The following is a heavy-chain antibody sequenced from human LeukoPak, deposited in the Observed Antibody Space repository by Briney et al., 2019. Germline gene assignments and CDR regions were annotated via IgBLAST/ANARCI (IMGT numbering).Heavy chain of an antibody. CDR2: INHSGST. D-gene: IGHD3-22*01. J-gene: IGHJ4*02. CDR3: ASITMIVVD. V-gene: IGHV4-34*01. CDR1: GGSLSGYY. Sequence: KPSETLSLTCAVYGGSLSGYYWSWIRQPPGKGLEWIGEINHSGSTNYNPSLKSRVTISVDTSKNQFSLKLSSVTAADTAVYYCASITMIVVDWGQGTLVTVSS.